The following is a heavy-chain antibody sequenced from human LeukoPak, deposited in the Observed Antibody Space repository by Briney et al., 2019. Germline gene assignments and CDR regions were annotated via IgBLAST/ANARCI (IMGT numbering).Heavy chain of an antibody. CDR3: ANGNRCTSPNCLGYYYFYMDV. V-gene: IGHV3-23*01. D-gene: IGHD2-8*01. CDR1: GFTFSSYA. CDR2: ISGSGGST. J-gene: IGHJ6*03. Sequence: GGSLRLSCAASGFTFSSYAMSWVRQAPGKGLEWVSAISGSGGSTYHADSVKGRFTISRDNSKNTLYLQMNSLRAEDTAVYYCANGNRCTSPNCLGYYYFYMDVWGKGTTVTVSS.